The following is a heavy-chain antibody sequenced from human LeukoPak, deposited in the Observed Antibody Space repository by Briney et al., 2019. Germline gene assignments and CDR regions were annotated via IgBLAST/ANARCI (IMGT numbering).Heavy chain of an antibody. D-gene: IGHD3-3*01. CDR1: GFTVSSNY. CDR2: IYSGGST. Sequence: GGSLRLSCAAFGFTVSSNYMSWVRQAPGKGLEWVSVIYSGGSTYYADSVKGRFTISRDNSKNTLYLQMNSLRAEDTAVYYCARARVKGYGMDVWGQGTTVTVSS. V-gene: IGHV3-66*01. CDR3: ARARVKGYGMDV. J-gene: IGHJ6*02.